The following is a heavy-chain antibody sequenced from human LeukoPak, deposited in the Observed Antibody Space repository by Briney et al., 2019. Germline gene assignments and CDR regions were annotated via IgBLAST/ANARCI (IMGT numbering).Heavy chain of an antibody. CDR2: IYWDDDE. V-gene: IGHV2-5*02. J-gene: IGHJ4*02. CDR1: GFSLSTPVVG. D-gene: IGHD2-15*01. Sequence: SGPTLVRPTQTLTLTCTFSGFSLSTPVVGVGWIRLPPGKALEWLALIYWDDDERYSPSLKSRLTITKDTSKNQVVLTMANMDPVDTATYYCAHSAREFSCNGGSCYYFDYWGQGALVTVSS. CDR3: AHSAREFSCNGGSCYYFDY.